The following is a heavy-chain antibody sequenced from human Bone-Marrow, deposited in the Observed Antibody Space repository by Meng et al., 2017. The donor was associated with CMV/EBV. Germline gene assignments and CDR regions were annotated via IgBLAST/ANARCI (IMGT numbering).Heavy chain of an antibody. J-gene: IGHJ5*02. D-gene: IGHD6-6*01. Sequence: ASVKVSCKASGYTFTGYYMHWVRQAPGQGLEWMGWINPNSGGTNYAQKFQGRVTMTRDTSISTAYMELSSLRSEDTAVYYCARRYSSSSEFDPWGQGTLVTGSS. CDR3: ARRYSSSSEFDP. V-gene: IGHV1-2*02. CDR2: INPNSGGT. CDR1: GYTFTGYY.